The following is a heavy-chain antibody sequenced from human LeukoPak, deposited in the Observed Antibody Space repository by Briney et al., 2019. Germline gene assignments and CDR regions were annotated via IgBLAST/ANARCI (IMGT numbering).Heavy chain of an antibody. V-gene: IGHV4-39*01. J-gene: IGHJ5*02. D-gene: IGHD3-10*01. CDR3: ARRTMVRGDPSQFDP. Sequence: SETLSLTCTVSGGSISSSSYYWGWIRQPPGKGLEWIGSIYYSGSTYYNPSLKSRVTISVDTSKNQFSLKLSSVTAADTAVYYCARRTMVRGDPSQFDPWGQGTLVTVPS. CDR1: GGSISSSSYY. CDR2: IYYSGST.